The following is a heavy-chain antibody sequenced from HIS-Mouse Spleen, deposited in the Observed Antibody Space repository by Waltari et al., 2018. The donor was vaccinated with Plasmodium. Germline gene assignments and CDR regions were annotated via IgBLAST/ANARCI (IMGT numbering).Heavy chain of an antibody. Sequence: QLQLQESGPGLVKPSETLSLTCTVPGGSISSSSYYWGWHRQPPGKGLDWIGSIYYRGSTYYNPSLKSRVTISVDTSKNQFSLKLSSVTAADTAVYYCARDRITGTSYFDYWGQGTLVTVSS. V-gene: IGHV4-39*07. D-gene: IGHD1-7*01. CDR2: IYYRGST. J-gene: IGHJ4*02. CDR3: ARDRITGTSYFDY. CDR1: GGSISSSSYY.